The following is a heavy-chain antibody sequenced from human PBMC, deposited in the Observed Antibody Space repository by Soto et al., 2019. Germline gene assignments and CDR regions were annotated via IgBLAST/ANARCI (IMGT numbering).Heavy chain of an antibody. V-gene: IGHV5-51*01. CDR2: IFPRDTDT. Sequence: PGASLQISCRPSGYRYTSYWIARVRQLPGKGLTWMCIIFPRDTDTTYSPSFQDEVTSSAGRSTSTVCLRWASLKASDTAVYFCARKDKSGYFNWFDPWAQATLHSTSS. CDR3: ARKDKSGYFNWFDP. D-gene: IGHD3-22*01. CDR1: GYRYTSYW. J-gene: IGHJ5*02.